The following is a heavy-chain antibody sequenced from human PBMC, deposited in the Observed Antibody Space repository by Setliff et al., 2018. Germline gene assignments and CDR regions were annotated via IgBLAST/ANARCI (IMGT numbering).Heavy chain of an antibody. CDR2: IYTLGTT. Sequence: SETLSLTCTVSGGSISSGGHYWSWIRQPAGKGLEWIGHIYTLGTTNYNPSLKSRVTISLDTSKNHFSLKLSSVTAADTAVYYCERDPLPTAQGLDSWGQGTLVTVSS. V-gene: IGHV4-61*09. CDR1: GGSISSGGHY. CDR3: ERDPLPTAQGLDS. D-gene: IGHD2-2*01. J-gene: IGHJ4*02.